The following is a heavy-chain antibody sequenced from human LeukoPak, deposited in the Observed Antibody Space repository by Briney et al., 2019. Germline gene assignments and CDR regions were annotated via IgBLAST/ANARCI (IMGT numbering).Heavy chain of an antibody. Sequence: GGSLRLSCAASGFTFRTYATSWVRQAPGKGLEWVSSISGFSMGPETTHYADSVRGRFIISRDNSKNTLFLQMSSLRVEDTAVYYCARDSYFDYWGDVWGQGTTVTVSS. D-gene: IGHD3-3*01. CDR1: GFTFRTYA. CDR2: ISGFSMGPETT. V-gene: IGHV3-23*01. J-gene: IGHJ6*02. CDR3: ARDSYFDYWGDV.